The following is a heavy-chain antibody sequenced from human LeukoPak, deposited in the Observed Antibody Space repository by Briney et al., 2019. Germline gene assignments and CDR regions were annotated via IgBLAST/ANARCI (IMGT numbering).Heavy chain of an antibody. Sequence: GASVKVSCKASGGTFSSYTISWVRRAPGQGLEWMGRIIPILGIANYAQKFQGRVTITADKSTSTAYMELSSLRSEDTAVYYCARDMGYGGNSSGAFDIWGQGTMVTVSS. D-gene: IGHD4-23*01. CDR1: GGTFSSYT. CDR2: IIPILGIA. J-gene: IGHJ3*02. V-gene: IGHV1-69*04. CDR3: ARDMGYGGNSSGAFDI.